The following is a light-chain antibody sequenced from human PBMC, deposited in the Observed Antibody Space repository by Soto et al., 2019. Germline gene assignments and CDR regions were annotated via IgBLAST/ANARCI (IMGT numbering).Light chain of an antibody. CDR3: QHYNYWPYT. CDR1: QSVSSY. CDR2: DAS. Sequence: EIVLTQSPATLSLSPGERATLSCRASQSVSSYLAWYQQKPGQAPTLLIYDASNRATGIPARFSASGSGTDFTLTISSLQSEDFAVYYCQHYNYWPYTFGQGTKVDIK. V-gene: IGKV3-11*01. J-gene: IGKJ2*01.